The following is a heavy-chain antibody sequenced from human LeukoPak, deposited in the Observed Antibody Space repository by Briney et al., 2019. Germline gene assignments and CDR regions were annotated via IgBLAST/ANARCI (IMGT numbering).Heavy chain of an antibody. Sequence: SETLSLTCTVSGASISSYYWSWVGQPPGKGLEWLGYIYYSGSTNYNPSLKSRVTISVDTSKNQFSLKLSSVTAADTALYYCARDGGYSYGPSYFDYWGQGTLVTVSS. CDR2: IYYSGST. D-gene: IGHD5-18*01. J-gene: IGHJ4*02. CDR3: ARDGGYSYGPSYFDY. V-gene: IGHV4-59*01. CDR1: GASISSYY.